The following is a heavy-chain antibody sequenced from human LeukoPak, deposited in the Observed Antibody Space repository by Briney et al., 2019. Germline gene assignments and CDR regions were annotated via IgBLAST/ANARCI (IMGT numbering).Heavy chain of an antibody. D-gene: IGHD1-20*01. V-gene: IGHV4-38-2*01. CDR2: IYHSGNT. Sequence: PSETLSLTCSVSGYSISSGYYGGCIRQPPWEGLEGIGTIYHSGNTDYNPSLKSQVTISVDTSKKQSSLKMSSVTAGADTAVYYCARSYNWKRIGAFDIWGQGTMVTVSS. CDR3: ARSYNWKRIGAFDI. J-gene: IGHJ3*02. CDR1: GYSISSGYY.